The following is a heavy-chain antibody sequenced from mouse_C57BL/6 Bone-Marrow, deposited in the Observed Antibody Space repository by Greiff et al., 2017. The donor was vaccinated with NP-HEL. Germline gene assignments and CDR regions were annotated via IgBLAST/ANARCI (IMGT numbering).Heavy chain of an antibody. J-gene: IGHJ3*01. CDR3: TTCGSSYRFAY. Sequence: EVKLVESGEGLVKPGGSLKLSCAASGFTFSSYAMSWVRQTPEKRLEWVAYISSGGDYIYYADTVKGRFTISRDNARNTLYLQMSSLKSEDTAMYYCTTCGSSYRFAYWGQGTLVTVSA. V-gene: IGHV5-9-1*02. D-gene: IGHD1-1*01. CDR1: GFTFSSYA. CDR2: ISSGGDYI.